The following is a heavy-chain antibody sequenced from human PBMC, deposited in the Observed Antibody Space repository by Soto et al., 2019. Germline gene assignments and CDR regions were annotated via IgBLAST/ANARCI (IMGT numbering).Heavy chain of an antibody. CDR1: GFTLTTYT. J-gene: IGHJ6*04. CDR3: ANLRGGSYFSYYYGMDV. CDR2: ISGSGGST. Sequence: PGGSLRLSCEASGFTLTTYTMNWVRQASGKGLEWVSAISGSGGSTYYADSVKGRFTISRDNSKNTLYLQMNSLRAEDTAVYYFANLRGGSYFSYYYGMDVWGKGTTVTVSS. D-gene: IGHD3-10*01. V-gene: IGHV3-23*01.